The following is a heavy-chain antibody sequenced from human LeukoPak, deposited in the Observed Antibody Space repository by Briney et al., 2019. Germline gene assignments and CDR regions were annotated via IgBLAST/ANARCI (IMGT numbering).Heavy chain of an antibody. CDR1: GGSISSYY. J-gene: IGHJ4*02. D-gene: IGHD1-1*01. Sequence: SETLSLTCTVSGGSISSYYWVWIRQPPGKGLEWFGHIFYTGTTFYNPSLKSRVTISVDTSKNHFSLTLTSVTAADTAVYYCARKRYGEDYFDYWGQGTLVTVSS. V-gene: IGHV4-59*04. CDR2: IFYTGTT. CDR3: ARKRYGEDYFDY.